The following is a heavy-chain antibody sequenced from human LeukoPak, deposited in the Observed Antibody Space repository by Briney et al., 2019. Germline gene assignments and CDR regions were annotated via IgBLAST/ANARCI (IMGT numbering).Heavy chain of an antibody. CDR2: IYYSGST. D-gene: IGHD3-3*01. Sequence: PSETLSLTCTVSGGSISSYYLSWIRQPPGKGLEWIGYIYYSGSTNYNPSLKSRVTISVDTSKNQFSLKLSSVTAADTAVYYCASSSPRNFWSGYYTRAYYYYYMDVWGKGTTVTVSS. J-gene: IGHJ6*03. CDR1: GGSISSYY. CDR3: ASSSPRNFWSGYYTRAYYYYYMDV. V-gene: IGHV4-59*01.